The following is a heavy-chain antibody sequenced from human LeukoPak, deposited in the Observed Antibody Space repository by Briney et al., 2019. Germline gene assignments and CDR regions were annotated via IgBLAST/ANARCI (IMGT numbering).Heavy chain of an antibody. Sequence: SETLSLTCTVSGAFSSRFYWSWVRQSPGKGLEWIGNIFFSGHSNYNPSLTGRVTISPDTSKSQFSLKVTSVTAADTALYYCAIIDPLGYFDQWGQGTLVTVSS. CDR1: GAFSSRFY. J-gene: IGHJ4*02. CDR3: AIIDPLGYFDQ. V-gene: IGHV4-59*13. CDR2: IFFSGHS.